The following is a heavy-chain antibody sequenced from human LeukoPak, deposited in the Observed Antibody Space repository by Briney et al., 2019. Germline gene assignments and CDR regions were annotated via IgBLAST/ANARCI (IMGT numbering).Heavy chain of an antibody. CDR3: ARGTGGYVGY. CDR1: GGSISSYY. D-gene: IGHD2-8*02. J-gene: IGHJ4*02. CDR2: IYYSGST. V-gene: IGHV4-59*01. Sequence: SETLSLTCTVSGGSISSYYWSWIRQPPGKGLEWIGYIYYSGSTNYNPSLKSRVTISVAPSKNQSSLKLSSVTAADTAVYYCARGTGGYVGYWGQGTLVTVSS.